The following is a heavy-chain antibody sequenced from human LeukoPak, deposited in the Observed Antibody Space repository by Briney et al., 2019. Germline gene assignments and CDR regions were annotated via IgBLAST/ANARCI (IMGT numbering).Heavy chain of an antibody. CDR3: ARHNAPRHVGFDF. D-gene: IGHD2-2*01. J-gene: IGHJ4*02. CDR2: LSDAGNT. CDR1: GDSVRHDHYY. V-gene: IGHV4-39*01. Sequence: PSETLSLTCSVSGDSVRHDHYYWVWLRQPPGLGLVWVAWLSDAGNTWYHPPLESRLSISVDTSKNQYALKFSSVTAADTAVYWCARHNAPRHVGFDFWGQGIMVTVSS.